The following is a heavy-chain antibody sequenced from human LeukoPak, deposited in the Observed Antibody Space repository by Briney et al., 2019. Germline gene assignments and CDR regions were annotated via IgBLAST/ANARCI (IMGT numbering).Heavy chain of an antibody. CDR3: ATYYDFWSGYSNYGMDV. CDR1: GFTLSSYS. Sequence: GGSLRPSCAASGFTLSSYSMNWVRQAPGKGLEWVSSISSSSSYIYYADSVKGRFTISRDNAKNSLYLQMNSLRAEDTAVYYCATYYDFWSGYSNYGMDVWGQGTTVTVSS. V-gene: IGHV3-21*01. CDR2: ISSSSSYI. D-gene: IGHD3-3*01. J-gene: IGHJ6*02.